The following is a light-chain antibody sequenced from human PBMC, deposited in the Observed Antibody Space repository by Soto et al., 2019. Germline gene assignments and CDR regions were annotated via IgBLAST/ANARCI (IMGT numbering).Light chain of an antibody. CDR2: SAS. CDR3: QQSYSTPYT. CDR1: QNIANY. J-gene: IGKJ2*01. V-gene: IGKV1-39*01. Sequence: DIQMTQSPSSLSASVRDRVTITCRASQNIANYLNWYQQRPGKAPKLLIFSASSLHSGVPSRFSGSGSGTDFTLTINSLQPEDLATYYCQQSYSTPYTFGQGTKLEIK.